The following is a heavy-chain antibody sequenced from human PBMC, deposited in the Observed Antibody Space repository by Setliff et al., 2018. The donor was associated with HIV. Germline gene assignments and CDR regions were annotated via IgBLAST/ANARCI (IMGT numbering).Heavy chain of an antibody. CDR3: VRVSAFIMSPSFYYYGMDV. J-gene: IGHJ6*02. V-gene: IGHV4-34*01. CDR2: IDYTGDT. CDR1: GGAFTGRY. Sequence: PSETLSLTCAVYGGAFTGRYWGWVRQPPGKGLEWIGEIDYTGDTNHNPPLKSRVSTSVDMSKEQFSLKLKSVTAADTAVYYCVRVSAFIMSPSFYYYGMDVCGQGTTVTVSS. D-gene: IGHD3-10*01.